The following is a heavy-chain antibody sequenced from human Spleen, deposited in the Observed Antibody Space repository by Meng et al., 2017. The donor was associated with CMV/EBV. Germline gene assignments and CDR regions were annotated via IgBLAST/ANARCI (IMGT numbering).Heavy chain of an antibody. CDR1: GGTFISYA. D-gene: IGHD2/OR15-2a*01. CDR3: ARQEIWAENDFDY. CDR2: LIPIFGTA. Sequence: CKASGGTFISYAISWVRQAPGQGLEWMGGLIPIFGTANYAQKFQGRVTITTDESTSTAYMELSSLRSEDTAVYYCARQEIWAENDFDYWGQGTLVTVSS. J-gene: IGHJ4*02. V-gene: IGHV1-69*05.